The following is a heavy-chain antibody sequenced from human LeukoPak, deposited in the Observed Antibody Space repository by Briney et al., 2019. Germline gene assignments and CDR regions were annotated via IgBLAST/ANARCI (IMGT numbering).Heavy chain of an antibody. CDR3: AIDPSYYYDSSGYHNYNWFDP. CDR1: GGTFSSYA. Sequence: ASVKVSCKASGGTFSSYAISWVRQAPGQGLEWMGWMNPNSGNTGYAQKFQGRVTMTRNTSISTAYMELSSLRSEDTAVYYCAIDPSYYYDSSGYHNYNWFDPWGQGTLVTVSS. V-gene: IGHV1-8*02. CDR2: MNPNSGNT. D-gene: IGHD3-22*01. J-gene: IGHJ5*02.